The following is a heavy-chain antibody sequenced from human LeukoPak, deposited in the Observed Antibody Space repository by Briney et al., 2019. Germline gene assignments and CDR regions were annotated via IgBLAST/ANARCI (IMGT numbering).Heavy chain of an antibody. V-gene: IGHV1-18*01. CDR3: ARRIAADYYYYYYMDV. D-gene: IGHD6-13*01. CDR2: ISAYNGNT. J-gene: IGHJ6*03. CDR1: GYTFTSYG. Sequence: GASVKVSCKASGYTFTSYGISWVRQAPGQGLEWMGWISAYNGNTNYAQKLQGRVTMTTDTSTSTAYMELRSLRSDDTAVYYCARRIAADYYYYYYMDVWGKGTTVTDSS.